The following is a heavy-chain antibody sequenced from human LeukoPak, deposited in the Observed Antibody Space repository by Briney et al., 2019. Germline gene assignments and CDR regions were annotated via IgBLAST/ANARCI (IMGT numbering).Heavy chain of an antibody. CDR3: ARAASRGYYVFKH. J-gene: IGHJ1*01. CDR1: GFTFSDYY. Sequence: GGSLRLSCAASGFTFSDYYMSWIRQAPGKGLGWVSYISSSGSIIYYADSVKGRFTISRDNAKNSLYLQMNSLRAEDRAVYYGARAASRGYYVFKHWGQGTLVTVSS. CDR2: ISSSGSII. V-gene: IGHV3-11*01. D-gene: IGHD3-22*01.